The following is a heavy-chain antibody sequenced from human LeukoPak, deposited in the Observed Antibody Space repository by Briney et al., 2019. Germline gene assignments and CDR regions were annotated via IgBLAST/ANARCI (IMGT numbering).Heavy chain of an antibody. CDR1: GGSISSGDYY. CDR2: IYYSGST. V-gene: IGHV4-30-4*01. CDR3: ARADFWSGLDY. J-gene: IGHJ4*02. Sequence: SETLSLTCTVSGGSISSGDYYWSWIRQPPGKGLEWIGYIYYSGSTYYNPSLKGRVTISVDTSKNQFSLKLSSVTAADTAVYYCARADFWSGLDYWGQGTLVTVSS. D-gene: IGHD3-3*01.